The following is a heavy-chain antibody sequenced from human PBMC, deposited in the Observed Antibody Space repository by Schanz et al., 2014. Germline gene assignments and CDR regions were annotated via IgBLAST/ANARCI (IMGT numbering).Heavy chain of an antibody. CDR3: ASGGYCTNGVCNGGRNWFDP. J-gene: IGHJ5*02. D-gene: IGHD2-8*01. V-gene: IGHV3-30*02. CDR1: GFTFSSYG. CDR2: IRSDERDK. Sequence: QVQLVESGGGVVQPGRSLRLSCAASGFTFSSYGMHWVRQAPGKGLEWVALIRSDERDKSYADSVKGRFIISRDNSKNTLYLQINSLRAEDTAVYYCASGGYCTNGVCNGGRNWFDPWGQGTLVTVSS.